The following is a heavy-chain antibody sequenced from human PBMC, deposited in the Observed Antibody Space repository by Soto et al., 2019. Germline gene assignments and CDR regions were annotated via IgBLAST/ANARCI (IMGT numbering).Heavy chain of an antibody. V-gene: IGHV1-69*06. Sequence: QVQLVQSGAEVKRPGSSVTVSCKASGGTFSSYPISWVRQAPGQGLEWMGGTNGNLGTGNYAQKFRGRLTITTDISTTTAYMELSSLTSEDTAVYYCARRDSHGYFRYFDNWGQGTLVTVSS. CDR3: ARRDSHGYFRYFDN. CDR2: TNGNLGTG. CDR1: GGTFSSYP. J-gene: IGHJ4*02. D-gene: IGHD4-17*01.